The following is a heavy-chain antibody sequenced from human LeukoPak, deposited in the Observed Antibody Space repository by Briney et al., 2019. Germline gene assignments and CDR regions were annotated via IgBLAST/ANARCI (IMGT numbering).Heavy chain of an antibody. CDR3: AKDQGSSWYSGWFDP. CDR2: ISYDGSNK. V-gene: IGHV3-30*18. D-gene: IGHD6-13*01. J-gene: IGHJ5*02. Sequence: AGGSLRLSCAASGFTFSSYGMHWVRQAPGKGLEWVAVISYDGSNKYYADSVKGRFTISRDNSKNTLYLQMNSLRAEDTAVYYCAKDQGSSWYSGWFDPWGQGTLVTVSS. CDR1: GFTFSSYG.